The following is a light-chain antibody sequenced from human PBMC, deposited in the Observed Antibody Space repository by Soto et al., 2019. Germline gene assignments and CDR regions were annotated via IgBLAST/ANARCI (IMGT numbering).Light chain of an antibody. CDR2: QVT. CDR3: SSYTSSSTDVV. J-gene: IGLJ2*01. CDR1: SSDVGGYNY. Sequence: QSALTQPASVSGSPGQSITISCTGTSSDVGGYNYVPWYQHHPGKAPKLMIYQVTNRPSGVSNRFSGGKSGNTASLTISGLQAEDAADYYCSSYTSSSTDVVFGGGTQLTVL. V-gene: IGLV2-14*01.